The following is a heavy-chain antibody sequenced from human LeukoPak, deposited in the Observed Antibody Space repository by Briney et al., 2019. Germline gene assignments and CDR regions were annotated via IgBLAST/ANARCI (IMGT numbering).Heavy chain of an antibody. Sequence: GGSLRLSCAASGSTFNRYEFIWVRQAPGKGLEWVSYIHTTATTIYYADSVKGRFSISRDNAKSSLYLQMNSLRAEDTAVYYCAKWYPGNMDVWGKGTTVTVSS. D-gene: IGHD2-2*01. CDR1: GSTFNRYE. J-gene: IGHJ6*04. CDR3: AKWYPGNMDV. CDR2: IHTTATTI. V-gene: IGHV3-48*03.